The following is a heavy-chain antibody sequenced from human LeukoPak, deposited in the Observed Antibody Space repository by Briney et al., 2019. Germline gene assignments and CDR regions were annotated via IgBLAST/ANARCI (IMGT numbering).Heavy chain of an antibody. D-gene: IGHD3-22*01. Sequence: GGSLRLSCAASGFTLRSYWMHWVRQAPGKGLVWVSRVNGDGSSTNYADSVKGRFTISRDNAENTLYLQMNSLGAEDTAVYYCARGYYDSRGLAFDVWGQGTMVTVSS. V-gene: IGHV3-74*01. CDR3: ARGYYDSRGLAFDV. J-gene: IGHJ3*01. CDR2: VNGDGSST. CDR1: GFTLRSYW.